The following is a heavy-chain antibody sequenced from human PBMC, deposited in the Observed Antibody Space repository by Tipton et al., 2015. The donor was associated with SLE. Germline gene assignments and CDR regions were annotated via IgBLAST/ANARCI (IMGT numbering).Heavy chain of an antibody. CDR2: IKHGGIT. J-gene: IGHJ1*01. D-gene: IGHD5-12*01. CDR3: ARGVSGTVAED. Sequence: TLSLTCTVSGGSVSSGNYYRSWIRQPPGKGLEWIGEIKHGGITNYNPSLKSRFTISVDTSKSQFSLKLSSVTAADMAMYYCARGVSGTVAEDWGQGTLVTVSS. V-gene: IGHV4-39*07. CDR1: GGSVSSGNYY.